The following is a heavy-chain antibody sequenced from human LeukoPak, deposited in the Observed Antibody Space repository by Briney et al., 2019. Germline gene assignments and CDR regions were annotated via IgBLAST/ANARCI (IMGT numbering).Heavy chain of an antibody. CDR1: GGPFSGYY. J-gene: IGHJ3*02. V-gene: IGHV4-34*01. CDR2: INHSGST. Sequence: SETLSLTCAVYGGPFSGYYWTWIRQPPGKGLEWIGEINHSGSTNYNPSLKSRVTVSVDTSRNQFSLKLSSVTAADTAVYYCARTQWLARGRNMRHAFDIWGQGTMVTVSS. CDR3: ARTQWLARGRNMRHAFDI. D-gene: IGHD6-19*01.